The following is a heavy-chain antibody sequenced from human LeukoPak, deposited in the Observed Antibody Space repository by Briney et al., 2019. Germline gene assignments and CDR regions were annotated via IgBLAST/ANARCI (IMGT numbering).Heavy chain of an antibody. D-gene: IGHD2-15*01. CDR3: LGYCSGGRCYSGGH. J-gene: IGHJ4*02. CDR2: VSTSGGST. CDR1: GFTFSTYA. Sequence: GGSLRLSCAASGFTFSTYAMSWVRQAPGKGLEWVSTVSTSGGSTYYVDSVKGRFTISRDNSKNTQYLQMNSLRAEDTAIYYCLGYCSGGRCYSGGHWGQGTLVTVSS. V-gene: IGHV3-23*01.